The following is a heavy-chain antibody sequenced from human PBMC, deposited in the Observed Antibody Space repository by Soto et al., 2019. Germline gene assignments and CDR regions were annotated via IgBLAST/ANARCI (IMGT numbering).Heavy chain of an antibody. CDR2: IRSKANSYAT. Sequence: HPGGSLRLSCAASGFTFSGSAMHWVRQASGKGLEWVGRIRSKANSYATAYAASVKGRFTISRDDSKNTAYLQMNSLKTEDTAVYYCTRPPGYDFCSGSYYYYGMDVWGQGITVTVS. CDR3: TRPPGYDFCSGSYYYYGMDV. D-gene: IGHD3-3*01. J-gene: IGHJ6*02. V-gene: IGHV3-73*01. CDR1: GFTFSGSA.